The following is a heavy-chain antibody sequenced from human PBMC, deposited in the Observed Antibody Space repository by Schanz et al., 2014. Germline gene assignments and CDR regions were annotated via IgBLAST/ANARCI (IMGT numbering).Heavy chain of an antibody. CDR2: IKQDGSEK. V-gene: IGHV3-7*01. J-gene: IGHJ4*02. D-gene: IGHD3-3*01. Sequence: EVRLVESGGGLVQPGGSLRLSCAASGFTFSSYCINWVRQAPGKGLEWVANIKQDGSEKYYVDSVKGRFTISRDNAKNSLYLQMNRLTAEDTAVYYCARGVRIDYWGQGTLVTVPS. CDR1: GFTFSSYC. CDR3: ARGVRIDY.